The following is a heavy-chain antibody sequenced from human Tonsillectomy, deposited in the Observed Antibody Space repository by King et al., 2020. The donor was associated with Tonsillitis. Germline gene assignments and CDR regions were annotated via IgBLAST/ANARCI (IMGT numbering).Heavy chain of an antibody. CDR2: INWNGGDV. CDR3: AKNPWDSSGWD. CDR1: GFTFGHYG. V-gene: IGHV3-20*04. J-gene: IGHJ4*02. Sequence: VQLVESGGGVVRPGGSLRLSCAASGFTFGHYGMSWVRQVPGKGLEWVSGINWNGGDVGYADSVKGRFTISRDNATNSLYLQMNSLRAEDTALYYCAKNPWDSSGWDWGQGTLVTVSS. D-gene: IGHD6-19*01.